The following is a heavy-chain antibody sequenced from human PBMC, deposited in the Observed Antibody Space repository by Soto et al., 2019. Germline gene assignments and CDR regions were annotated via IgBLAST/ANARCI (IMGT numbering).Heavy chain of an antibody. CDR2: ISGGGGST. D-gene: IGHD1-26*01. CDR1: EFTFSNYA. V-gene: IGHV3-23*01. J-gene: IGHJ4*02. CDR3: AKDGRRWDLPADY. Sequence: GGSLRLSCAASEFTFSNYAMSWVRQAPGKGLEWVSAISGGGGSTYYADSVKGRFTTSRDNSKNTLYLQMNSLRAEDTAVYYCAKDGRRWDLPADYWGQGALVTVSS.